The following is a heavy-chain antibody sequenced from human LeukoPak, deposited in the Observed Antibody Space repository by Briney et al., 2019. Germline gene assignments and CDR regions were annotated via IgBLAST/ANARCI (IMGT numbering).Heavy chain of an antibody. D-gene: IGHD3-22*01. CDR1: GYTFTGYY. CDR2: INPNSGGT. J-gene: IGHJ4*02. CDR3: ARVDSSGYYLSSVFDY. Sequence: ASVKVSCKASGYTFTGYYMHWVRQAPGQGLEWMGWINPNSGGTNYAQKFQGRVTMTRDTSISTAYMELSRLRSDDTAVYYCARVDSSGYYLSSVFDYWGQGTLVTVSS. V-gene: IGHV1-2*02.